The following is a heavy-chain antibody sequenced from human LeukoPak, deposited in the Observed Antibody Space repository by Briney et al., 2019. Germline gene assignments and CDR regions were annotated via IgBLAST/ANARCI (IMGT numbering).Heavy chain of an antibody. Sequence: PGGSLRLSCAASGFTFSSYEMNWVRQAPGKGLEWVSYISSSGSTIYYADSVKGRFTISRDNAKNSLYLQMNSLRAEDTAVYYCAKEKIVATIYYYYYYMDVWGKGTTVTISS. CDR2: ISSSGSTI. CDR3: AKEKIVATIYYYYYYMDV. D-gene: IGHD5-12*01. CDR1: GFTFSSYE. V-gene: IGHV3-48*03. J-gene: IGHJ6*03.